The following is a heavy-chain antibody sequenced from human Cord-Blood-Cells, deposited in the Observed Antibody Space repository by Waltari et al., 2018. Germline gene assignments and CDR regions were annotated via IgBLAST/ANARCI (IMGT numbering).Heavy chain of an antibody. V-gene: IGHV3-30-3*01. CDR2: ISYDGSNK. CDR3: ARDSSSWYY. D-gene: IGHD6-13*01. Sequence: QVQLVESGGGVVQPGRSLRLSCAASGFIFSRYAMHWVRQAPGKGLEWVAVISYDGSNKYYADSVKGRFTISRDNSKNTLYLQMNSLRAEDTAVYYCARDSSSWYYWGQGTLVTVSS. CDR1: GFIFSRYA. J-gene: IGHJ4*02.